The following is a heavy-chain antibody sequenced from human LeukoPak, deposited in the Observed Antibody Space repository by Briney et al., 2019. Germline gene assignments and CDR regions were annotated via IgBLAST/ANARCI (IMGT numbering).Heavy chain of an antibody. J-gene: IGHJ4*02. CDR1: GGSISSGSYY. Sequence: PSETLSLTRTVSGGSISSGSYYWSWIRQPAGKGLEWIGRIYTSGSTNYNPSLKSRVTISVDTSKNQFSLKLSSVTAADTAVYYCARGLPGIAVAATGEFDYWGQGTLVTVSS. CDR2: IYTSGST. CDR3: ARGLPGIAVAATGEFDY. V-gene: IGHV4-61*02. D-gene: IGHD6-19*01.